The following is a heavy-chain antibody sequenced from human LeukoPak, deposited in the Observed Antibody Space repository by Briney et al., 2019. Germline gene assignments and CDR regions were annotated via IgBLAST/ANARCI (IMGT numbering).Heavy chain of an antibody. CDR1: GGSISSGSYY. Sequence: SSETLSLTCTVSGGSISSGSYYWSWIRQPAGKGLEWIGRIYTSGSTNYNPSLKSRVTISVDTSKNQFSLKLSSVTAADTAVYYCARDSLISEAAAGPWGQGTLVTVSS. CDR2: IYTSGST. CDR3: ARDSLISEAAAGP. V-gene: IGHV4-61*02. J-gene: IGHJ5*02. D-gene: IGHD6-13*01.